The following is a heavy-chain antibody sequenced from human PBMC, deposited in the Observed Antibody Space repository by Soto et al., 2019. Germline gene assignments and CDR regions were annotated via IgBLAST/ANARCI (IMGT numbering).Heavy chain of an antibody. CDR1: GYIFTGYY. V-gene: IGHV1-2*04. D-gene: IGHD6-19*01. Sequence: ASVKVSCKASGYIFTGYYMHWVRQAPGQGLEWMGWINPDSGDTNYTQKFQGWVTMTRDTSISTAYMELSRLRSDDTAVYYCATSRISIAVAGETEYYFDYWGQGTPVTVSS. CDR3: ATSRISIAVAGETEYYFDY. CDR2: INPDSGDT. J-gene: IGHJ4*02.